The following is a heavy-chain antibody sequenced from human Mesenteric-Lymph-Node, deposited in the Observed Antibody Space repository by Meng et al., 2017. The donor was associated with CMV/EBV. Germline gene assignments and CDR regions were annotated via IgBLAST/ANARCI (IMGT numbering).Heavy chain of an antibody. V-gene: IGHV3-48*01. CDR1: GFTFNTYA. Sequence: GGSLRLSCAASGFTFNTYAMNWVRQAPGKGLEWVSFISSGSGTKYYADSVKGRFTISRDNSKNTLYLQMNSLRAEDTAMYYCARYNLREGLDFWSGYYAVGYGMDVWGQGTTVTVSS. D-gene: IGHD3-3*01. CDR3: ARYNLREGLDFWSGYYAVGYGMDV. J-gene: IGHJ6*02. CDR2: ISSGSGTK.